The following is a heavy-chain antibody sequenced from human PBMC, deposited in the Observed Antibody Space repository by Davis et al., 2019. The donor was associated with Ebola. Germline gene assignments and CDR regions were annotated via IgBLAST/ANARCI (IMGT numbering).Heavy chain of an antibody. CDR1: GGTFSSYA. V-gene: IGHV1-18*01. Sequence: ASVKVSCKASGGTFSSYAISWVRQAPGQGLEWMGWISAYNGNTNYAQKIQGRVTMTTDTSTSTAYMELRSLRSDDTAVHYCARTCSSTSCLPWGADYWGQGTLVTVSS. CDR3: ARTCSSTSCLPWGADY. J-gene: IGHJ4*02. CDR2: ISAYNGNT. D-gene: IGHD2-2*01.